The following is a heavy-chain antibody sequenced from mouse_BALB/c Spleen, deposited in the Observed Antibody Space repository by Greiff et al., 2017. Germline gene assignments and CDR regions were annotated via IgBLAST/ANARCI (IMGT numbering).Heavy chain of an antibody. Sequence: VQLKESGAELVKPGASVKLSCTASGFNIKDTYMHWVKQRPEQGLEWIGRIDPANGNTKYDPKFQGKATITADTSSNTAYLQLSSLTSEDTAVYYCARGYHYYGSSYDAMDYWGQGTSVTVSS. D-gene: IGHD1-1*01. V-gene: IGHV14-3*02. CDR3: ARGYHYYGSSYDAMDY. CDR1: GFNIKDTY. CDR2: IDPANGNT. J-gene: IGHJ4*01.